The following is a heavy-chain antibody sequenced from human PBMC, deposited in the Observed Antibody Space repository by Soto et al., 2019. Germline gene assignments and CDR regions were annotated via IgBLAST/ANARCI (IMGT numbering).Heavy chain of an antibody. D-gene: IGHD3-3*01. V-gene: IGHV3-30*18. Sequence: QVQLVESGGGVVQPGRSLRLSCAASGFTFSSYGMHWVRQAPGKGLEWVAVISYDGSNKYYADSVKGRFTISRGNSKNTLYLQMNSLRAEDTAVYYCAKSQLKNDFWSGYPFDYWGQGTLVTVSS. CDR1: GFTFSSYG. CDR3: AKSQLKNDFWSGYPFDY. CDR2: ISYDGSNK. J-gene: IGHJ4*02.